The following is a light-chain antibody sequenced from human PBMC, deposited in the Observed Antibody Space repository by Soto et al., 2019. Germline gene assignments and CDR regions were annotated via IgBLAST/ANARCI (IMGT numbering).Light chain of an antibody. Sequence: IQLTQSPSSLSASVGDRVTITCRASQGINNYLGWYQQKPGKAPKLLIYAASTLLSGVPLRFSGSGSGTDSTLTISSLQPEDFATYYCQQLDSYPLTFGGGTKVEIK. J-gene: IGKJ4*01. CDR1: QGINNY. V-gene: IGKV1-9*01. CDR2: AAS. CDR3: QQLDSYPLT.